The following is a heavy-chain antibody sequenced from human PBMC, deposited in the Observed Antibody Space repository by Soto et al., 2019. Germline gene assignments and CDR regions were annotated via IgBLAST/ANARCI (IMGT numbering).Heavy chain of an antibody. V-gene: IGHV4-30-2*01. CDR3: ARATTARFDP. Sequence: SETLSLTCTVSGDSIISGGYSWSWIRQPPGKGLEWIGYIYHDGSAYYTQSLKGRVTISIDGSKNQFSLRLSSVTAADTDVYYCARATTARFDPWGQGTLVTVSS. CDR1: GDSIISGGYS. CDR2: IYHDGSA. J-gene: IGHJ5*02. D-gene: IGHD1-1*01.